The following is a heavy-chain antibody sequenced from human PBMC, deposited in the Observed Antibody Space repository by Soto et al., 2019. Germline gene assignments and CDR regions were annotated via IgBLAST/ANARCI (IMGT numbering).Heavy chain of an antibody. D-gene: IGHD6-25*01. J-gene: IGHJ4*02. Sequence: PGGSLRLSCAASGFIFSDYYMSWIRQAPGKGLEWISYISSSDNIIYYADSVKGRFTISRDNAKNSLYLQMNSLRAEDTAVYYCARGAATNLYYFDYWGQGTLVTVSS. V-gene: IGHV3-11*04. CDR1: GFIFSDYY. CDR3: ARGAATNLYYFDY. CDR2: ISSSDNII.